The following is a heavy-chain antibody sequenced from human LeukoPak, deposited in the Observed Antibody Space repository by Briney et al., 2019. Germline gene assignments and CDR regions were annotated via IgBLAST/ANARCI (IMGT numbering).Heavy chain of an antibody. CDR2: ISTGGRST. CDR1: GFTFSRYA. J-gene: IGHJ4*02. D-gene: IGHD4-23*01. CDR3: AKGVGSNSQPDY. Sequence: PGGSLRLSCSASGFTFSRYAMHWVRQAPGKGLEYVSAISTGGRSTYYADSVKGRFTISRDNSKNTLYLLMSSLRADDTAVYYCAKGVGSNSQPDYWAQGTLVCVSS. V-gene: IGHV3-64D*06.